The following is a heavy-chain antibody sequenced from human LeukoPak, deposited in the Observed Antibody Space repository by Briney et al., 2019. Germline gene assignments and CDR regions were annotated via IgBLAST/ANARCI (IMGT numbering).Heavy chain of an antibody. Sequence: GGSLRLSCAASGFTFSSYSMNWVRQAPGEGLEWVSSISSSSSYIYYADSVKGRFTISRDNAKNSLYLQMNSLRAEDTAVYYCARVVLAAAGTGFDYWGQGTLVTVSS. CDR1: GFTFSSYS. CDR2: ISSSSSYI. V-gene: IGHV3-21*01. D-gene: IGHD6-13*01. CDR3: ARVVLAAAGTGFDY. J-gene: IGHJ4*02.